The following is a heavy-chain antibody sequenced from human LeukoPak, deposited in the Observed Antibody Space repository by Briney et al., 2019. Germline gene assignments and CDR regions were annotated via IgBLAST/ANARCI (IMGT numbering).Heavy chain of an antibody. CDR3: ARVRGYYYDT. D-gene: IGHD3-22*01. CDR1: EYTFTSNY. J-gene: IGHJ4*02. Sequence: ASVKVSCKAFEYTFTSNYMHWVRQAPGQGPEWMGVISPSGGSTTYAQKFQGRVTLTRDMSTSTDYLELRSLRSDDTAVYYCARVRGYYYDTWGQGTLVTVSS. CDR2: ISPSGGST. V-gene: IGHV1-46*01.